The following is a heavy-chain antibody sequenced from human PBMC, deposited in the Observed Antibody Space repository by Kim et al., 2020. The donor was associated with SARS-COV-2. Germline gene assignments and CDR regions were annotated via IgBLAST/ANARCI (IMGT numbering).Heavy chain of an antibody. CDR1: GYTFTSYA. Sequence: ASVKVSCKASGYTFTSYAMHWVRQAPGQRLEWMGWINAGNGNTKYSQKFQGRVTITRDTSASTAYMELSSLRSEDTAVYYCARGMVRGVIHPLDYWGQGTLVTVSS. J-gene: IGHJ4*02. D-gene: IGHD3-10*01. CDR3: ARGMVRGVIHPLDY. CDR2: INAGNGNT. V-gene: IGHV1-3*01.